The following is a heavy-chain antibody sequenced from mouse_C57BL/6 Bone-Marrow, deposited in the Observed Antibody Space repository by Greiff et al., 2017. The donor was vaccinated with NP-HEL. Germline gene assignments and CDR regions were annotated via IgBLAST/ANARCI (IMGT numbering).Heavy chain of an antibody. J-gene: IGHJ2*01. V-gene: IGHV2-9-1*01. D-gene: IGHD2-4*01. CDR3: ARNLITSLSYYFDY. CDR1: GFSLTSYA. CDR2: IWTGGGT. Sequence: VQLVESGPGLVAPSQSLSITCTVSGFSLTSYAISWVRQPPGKGLEWLGVIWTGGGTNYNSALKSRLSISKDNSKSQVFLKMNSLQTDDTARYYCARNLITSLSYYFDYWGQGTTLTVSS.